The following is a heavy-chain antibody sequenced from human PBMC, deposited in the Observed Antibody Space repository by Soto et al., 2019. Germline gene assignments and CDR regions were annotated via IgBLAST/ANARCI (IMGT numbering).Heavy chain of an antibody. Sequence: QVQLVESGGGLVQPGGSLRLSCAASGSTFRDYYMSWIRQSPGKGLEWLSYITSSSSYTHYADSVKGRFTISRDTAKNSLYLQMNSLRAEDTAVYYCTGGQDNLAVNFDYWGQGTPVTVSS. D-gene: IGHD1-1*01. J-gene: IGHJ4*02. CDR2: ITSSSSYT. CDR3: TGGQDNLAVNFDY. V-gene: IGHV3-11*05. CDR1: GSTFRDYY.